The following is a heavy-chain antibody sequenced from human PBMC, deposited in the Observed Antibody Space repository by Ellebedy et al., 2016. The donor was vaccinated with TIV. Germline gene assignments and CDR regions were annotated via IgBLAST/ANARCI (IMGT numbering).Heavy chain of an antibody. V-gene: IGHV3-43*01. CDR2: INWDGSYT. J-gene: IGHJ3*02. CDR1: GFTFHDYT. D-gene: IGHD2-2*01. Sequence: GESLKISCAASGFTFHDYTMLWVRQAPGRGLEWVSLINWDGSYTYYADSVRGRFTISRDNAKNSLYLQMNSLTVEDTAVYYCARRYCTISRCFAASWASLDMWGQGTMVTVSS. CDR3: ARRYCTISRCFAASWASLDM.